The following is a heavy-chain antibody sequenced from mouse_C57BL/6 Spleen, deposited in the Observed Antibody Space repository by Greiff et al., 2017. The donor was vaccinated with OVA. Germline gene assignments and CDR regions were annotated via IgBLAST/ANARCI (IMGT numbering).Heavy chain of an antibody. D-gene: IGHD4-1*01. CDR1: GFTFSSYA. CDR3: ARDRVLTSYYFDY. Sequence: EVKLVESGGGLVKPGGSLKLSCAASGFTFSSYAMSWVRQTPEKRLEWVATISDGGSYTYYPDNVKGRFTISRDNAKNNLYLQMSHLKSEDTAMYYCARDRVLTSYYFDYWGQGTTLTVSS. V-gene: IGHV5-4*01. J-gene: IGHJ2*01. CDR2: ISDGGSYT.